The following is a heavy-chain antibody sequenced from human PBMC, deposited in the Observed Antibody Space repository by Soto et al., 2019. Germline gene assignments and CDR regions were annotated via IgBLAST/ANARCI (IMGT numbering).Heavy chain of an antibody. D-gene: IGHD3-16*02. CDR1: GGSISSYY. V-gene: IGHV4-59*01. CDR2: IYYSGST. CDR3: ARESGSDYIWGSYRFYYFDY. Sequence: SETLSLTCTVSGGSISSYYWSWIRQPPGKGLEWIGYIYYSGSTNYNPSLKSRVTISVDTSKNQFSLKLSSVTAADMAVYYCARESGSDYIWGSYRFYYFDYWGQGTLVTVSS. J-gene: IGHJ4*02.